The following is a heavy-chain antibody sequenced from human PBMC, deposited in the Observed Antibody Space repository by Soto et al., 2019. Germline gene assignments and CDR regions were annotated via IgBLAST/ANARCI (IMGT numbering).Heavy chain of an antibody. CDR1: GYTFTSYG. Sequence: ASVKVSCKASGYTFTSYGISWVRQAPGQGLEWMGLISAYNGNTNYAQKLQGRVTMTTDTSTSTVYMELSSLRSEDTAVYYCARRRDGYNSASGYGYWGQGTLVTVSS. D-gene: IGHD5-12*01. J-gene: IGHJ4*02. CDR3: ARRRDGYNSASGYGY. CDR2: ISAYNGNT. V-gene: IGHV1-18*01.